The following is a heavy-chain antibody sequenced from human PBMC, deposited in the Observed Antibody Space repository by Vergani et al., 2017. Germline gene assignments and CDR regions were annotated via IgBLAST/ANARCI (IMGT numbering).Heavy chain of an antibody. D-gene: IGHD3-3*01. Sequence: QVQLQQWGAGVVKPSGTLSLTCAVFGESFSGYYWSWIRQPPGKGLEWIGEINHSGSTNYNPSLKSRVTISVDTSKNQFSLKLSSVTAADTAVYYCARVQELYDFWSGYRVRYYYYMDVWGKGTTVTVSS. CDR1: GESFSGYY. J-gene: IGHJ6*03. CDR2: INHSGST. CDR3: ARVQELYDFWSGYRVRYYYYMDV. V-gene: IGHV4-34*02.